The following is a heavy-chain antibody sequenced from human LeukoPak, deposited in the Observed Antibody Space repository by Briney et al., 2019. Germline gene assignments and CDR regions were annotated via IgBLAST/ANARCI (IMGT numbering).Heavy chain of an antibody. Sequence: GGSLRLSCVASGLTFSSHAMTWVRQTPGKGLEWVSGISWNSGNIAYADSVKGRFTISRDNAKNSLYLQMSSLRVEDTALYYCTKEGPLYSSSWQPFDYWGQGTLVTVSS. CDR2: ISWNSGNI. J-gene: IGHJ4*02. D-gene: IGHD6-13*01. CDR1: GLTFSSHA. V-gene: IGHV3-9*01. CDR3: TKEGPLYSSSWQPFDY.